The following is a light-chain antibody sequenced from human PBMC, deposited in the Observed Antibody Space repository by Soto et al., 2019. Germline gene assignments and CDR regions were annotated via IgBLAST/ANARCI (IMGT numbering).Light chain of an antibody. CDR2: WAS. Sequence: DILMTQSPDSLAVSLGERATINCKSSQSVLYSSNNKNYLAWYQQKPGQPPKLLIYWASTRESGVPDRFSGSGSGTDFTLTISSLEPEDFAMYYCQKYDGTGTFGQGTKVDIK. CDR1: QSVLYSSNNKNY. CDR3: QKYDGTGT. J-gene: IGKJ1*01. V-gene: IGKV4-1*01.